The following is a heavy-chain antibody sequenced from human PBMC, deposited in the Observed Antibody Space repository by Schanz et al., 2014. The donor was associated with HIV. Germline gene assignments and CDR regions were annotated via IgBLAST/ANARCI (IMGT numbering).Heavy chain of an antibody. CDR1: GASLSGHQ. D-gene: IGHD3-9*01. CDR3: ARAERAGGHDILTGYYPHYYFEY. J-gene: IGHJ4*02. CDR2: INHRRST. V-gene: IGHV4-34*02. Sequence: QVQLQQWGAGLLKPSETLSLTCAVYGASLSGHQWTWIRQPPGKGLEWIGEINHRRSTSYNPSLKTRVPETVDTSKNQFSLKMSRVTAADTAVYYCARAERAGGHDILTGYYPHYYFEYWGQGTLVTVSS.